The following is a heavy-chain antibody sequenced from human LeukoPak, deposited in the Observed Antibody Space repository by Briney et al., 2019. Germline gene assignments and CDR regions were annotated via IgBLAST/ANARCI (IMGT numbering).Heavy chain of an antibody. V-gene: IGHV4-61*02. CDR1: GGSISSGSHH. CDR3: ARVSAINAFDI. CDR2: IYTSRST. Sequence: SETLSLTCTVSGGSISSGSHHWNWIRQPAGKGLEWIGRIYTSRSTNYNPSLKSRVTISLDTSKNQFSLKLSSVTAADTAIYYCARVSAINAFDIWGQGTMVTVST. J-gene: IGHJ3*02.